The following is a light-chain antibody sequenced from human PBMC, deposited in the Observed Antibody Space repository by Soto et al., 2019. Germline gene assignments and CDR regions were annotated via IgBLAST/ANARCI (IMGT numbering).Light chain of an antibody. V-gene: IGKV3-15*01. Sequence: DIVMTQSPATLSMSPGERATLSCRASQTINNNLAWNQQQPGQAPRLLIYGASTRATGIPDRCSGSGSRTEFTLNISSVQAEAFAVYYCQQYDKWPWTFGQGTKVEIK. J-gene: IGKJ1*01. CDR1: QTINNN. CDR2: GAS. CDR3: QQYDKWPWT.